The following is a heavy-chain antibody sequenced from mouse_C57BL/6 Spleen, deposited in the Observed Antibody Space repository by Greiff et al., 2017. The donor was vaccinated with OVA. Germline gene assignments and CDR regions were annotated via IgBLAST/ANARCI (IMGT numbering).Heavy chain of an antibody. D-gene: IGHD2-5*01. J-gene: IGHJ4*01. V-gene: IGHV1-54*01. Sequence: QVQLQQSGAELVRPGTSVKVSCKASGYAFTNYLIEWVKQRPGQGLEWIGVINPGSGGTNYNEKFKGKATLTADKSSSTAYMQLSSLTSEDSAVYFCAREGVTTLTQVIYDYAMDYWGQGTSVTVSS. CDR2: INPGSGGT. CDR1: GYAFTNYL. CDR3: AREGVTTLTQVIYDYAMDY.